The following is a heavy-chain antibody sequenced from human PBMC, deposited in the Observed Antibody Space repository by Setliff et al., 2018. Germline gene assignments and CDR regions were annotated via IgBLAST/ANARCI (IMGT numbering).Heavy chain of an antibody. CDR1: GGTFGDYY. CDR2: INHRGST. Sequence: TETLSLTCSAYGGTFGDYYWTWIRKPPGKGLEWVGEINHRGSTNYNPSLKSRATISIDTSKDQFSLKLISMSAADTAVYFCARGRNIAARLLDSWGQGALVTVSS. CDR3: ARGRNIAARLLDS. D-gene: IGHD6-6*01. V-gene: IGHV4-34*01. J-gene: IGHJ4*02.